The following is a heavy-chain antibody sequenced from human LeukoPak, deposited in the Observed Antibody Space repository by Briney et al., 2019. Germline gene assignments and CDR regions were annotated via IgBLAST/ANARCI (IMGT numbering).Heavy chain of an antibody. CDR1: GDSIGSYY. J-gene: IGHJ2*01. CDR3: ARYATGRYFDL. D-gene: IGHD2-2*01. V-gene: IGHV4-59*01. Sequence: PSETLSLTCPMSGDSIGSYYWSWIRQSPGQGLVWIAYIYYNGDTNYNPSFANRVTISVDTSKKQFSLNVTSVTAADTAVYYCARYATGRYFDLWGRGTLVTVYS. CDR2: IYYNGDT.